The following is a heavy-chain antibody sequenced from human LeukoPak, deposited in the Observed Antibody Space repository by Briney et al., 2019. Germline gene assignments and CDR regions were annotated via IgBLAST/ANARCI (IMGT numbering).Heavy chain of an antibody. CDR1: GYTLTELS. D-gene: IGHD5-18*01. J-gene: IGHJ5*02. CDR3: ATEIGTAMAERQYNWFDP. V-gene: IGHV1-24*01. Sequence: ASVKVSCKVSGYTLTELSMHWVRQAPGKGLEWMGGFDPEDGETIYAQKFQGRVTMTEDTSTDTAYMELSSLRSEDTAVYYCATEIGTAMAERQYNWFDPWGQGTLVTVSS. CDR2: FDPEDGET.